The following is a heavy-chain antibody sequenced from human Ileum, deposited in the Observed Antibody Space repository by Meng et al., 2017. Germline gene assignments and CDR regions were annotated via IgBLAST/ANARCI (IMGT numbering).Heavy chain of an antibody. Sequence: GESLKISWAASGFTFSRYAMSWVRQAPGKGLEWVSVITDGNTFYADSVQGRFTISRDNSENMVYLQMNNLRVEDTAEYFCAKWGTGDAYGFVDHWGQGTLVTVSS. V-gene: IGHV3-23*01. D-gene: IGHD3-10*01. CDR2: ITDGNT. J-gene: IGHJ4*02. CDR1: GFTFSRYA. CDR3: AKWGTGDAYGFVDH.